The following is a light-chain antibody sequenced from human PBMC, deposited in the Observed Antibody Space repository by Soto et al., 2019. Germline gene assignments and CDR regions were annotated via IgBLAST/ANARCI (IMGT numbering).Light chain of an antibody. Sequence: EIVLTQSPGTLSLSPGERATLSCRASQSVSNNYLAWYQQKPGQAPRLLIYGASSRATGITARFSGSGSGRDFTLTISSLHFEDCAVSSSHQSNTRPRTLGQGSKV. CDR1: QSVSNNY. CDR2: GAS. J-gene: IGKJ1*01. CDR3: HQSNTRPRT. V-gene: IGKV3-20*01.